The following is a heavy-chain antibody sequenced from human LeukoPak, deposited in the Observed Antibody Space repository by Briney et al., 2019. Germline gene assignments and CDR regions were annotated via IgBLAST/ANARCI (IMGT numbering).Heavy chain of an antibody. V-gene: IGHV4-61*02. CDR2: IYTSGST. Sequence: SETLSLTRTVSGGSISSGSYYWSWIRQPAGKGLEWIGRIYTSGSTNYNPSLKSRVTISVDTSKNQFSLKLSSVTAADTAVYYCARAAALGLDYWGQGTLVTVSS. J-gene: IGHJ4*02. CDR1: GGSISSGSYY. CDR3: ARAAALGLDY. D-gene: IGHD6-13*01.